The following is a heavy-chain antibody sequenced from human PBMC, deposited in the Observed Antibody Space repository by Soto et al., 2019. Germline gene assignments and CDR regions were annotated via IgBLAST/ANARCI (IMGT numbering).Heavy chain of an antibody. Sequence: PSETMSLTSTVSGGTISSGGYYWSWIRQHPGKGLEWIGYIYYSGSTYYNPSLKSRVTISVDTSMNQFSLKLSSVTAADTAVYYCARASAVDTAMVYDYWGQGTLVTVSS. CDR1: GGTISSGGYY. J-gene: IGHJ4*02. D-gene: IGHD5-18*01. CDR2: IYYSGST. V-gene: IGHV4-31*03. CDR3: ARASAVDTAMVYDY.